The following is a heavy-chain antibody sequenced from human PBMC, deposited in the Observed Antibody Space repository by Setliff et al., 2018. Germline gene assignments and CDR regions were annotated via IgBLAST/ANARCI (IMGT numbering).Heavy chain of an antibody. V-gene: IGHV3-30*02. CDR3: AKRQGIAALDY. CDR1: GFTFRSFG. CDR2: VWYDNSNK. J-gene: IGHJ4*02. D-gene: IGHD2-21*01. Sequence: GGSLRLSCAASGFTFRSFGMHWVRQTPGRGLEWVAFVWYDNSNKFYVESVKGRFNIFKDNSKSILYLQMNSLRAEDTAVYYCAKRQGIAALDYWGQGALGTSPQ.